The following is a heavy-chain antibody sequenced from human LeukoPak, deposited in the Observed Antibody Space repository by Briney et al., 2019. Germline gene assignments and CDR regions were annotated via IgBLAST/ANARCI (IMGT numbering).Heavy chain of an antibody. CDR1: GYTFTGYY. CDR2: INPNSGGT. CDR3: ARQPIMEWELLFDY. V-gene: IGHV1-2*02. Sequence: ASVKASCKASGYTFTGYYMHWVRQAPGQGLEWMGWINPNSGGTNYAQKFQGRVTVTRDTSISTAYMELSGLRSDGTAVYYCARQPIMEWELLFDYWGQGTLVTVSS. J-gene: IGHJ4*02. D-gene: IGHD1-26*01.